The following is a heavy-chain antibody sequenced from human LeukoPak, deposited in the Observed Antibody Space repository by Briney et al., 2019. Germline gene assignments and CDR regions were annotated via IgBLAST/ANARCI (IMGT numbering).Heavy chain of an antibody. J-gene: IGHJ4*02. CDR1: GLTFSSYG. Sequence: GGSLRLSCAASGLTFSSYGMHWVRQALGKGLEWVAFIRYDESNKYYADSVKGRFTISRDNSKNTLYLQMNSLRTEDTGVYCCAKDRHDGKDYWGQGTLVTVSS. V-gene: IGHV3-30*02. D-gene: IGHD4-23*01. CDR2: IRYDESNK. CDR3: AKDRHDGKDY.